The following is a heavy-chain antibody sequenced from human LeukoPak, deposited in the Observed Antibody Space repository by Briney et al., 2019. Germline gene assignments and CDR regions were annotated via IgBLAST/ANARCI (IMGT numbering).Heavy chain of an antibody. J-gene: IGHJ4*02. CDR2: INHSGST. D-gene: IGHD3-10*01. CDR3: ARHGDYYGSGSRY. CDR1: GGSFSGYY. Sequence: SETLSLTCAVYGGSFSGYYWSWIRQPPGKGLEWIGEINHSGSTNYNPSLKSRVTISVDTSKNKFSLKLSSVTAADPAVYYCARHGDYYGSGSRYWGQGTLVTVSS. V-gene: IGHV4-34*01.